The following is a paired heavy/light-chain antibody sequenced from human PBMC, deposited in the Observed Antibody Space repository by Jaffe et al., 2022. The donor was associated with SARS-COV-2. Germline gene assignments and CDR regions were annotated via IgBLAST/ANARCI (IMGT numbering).Light chain of an antibody. CDR3: QQRSSWPPLT. J-gene: IGKJ4*01. V-gene: IGKV3-11*01. CDR1: QSISSY. Sequence: EIVLTQSPATLSLSPGERATLSCRASQSISSYLAWYQQKPGQPPRLLFYDASNRATGTPARFSGSGSGTDFTLTISSLEPEDVAVYYCQQRSSWPPLTFGGGTKVEIK. CDR2: DAS.
Heavy chain of an antibody. D-gene: IGHD4-17*01. V-gene: IGHV3-11*01. CDR1: GFTFSDSY. CDR2: ISDSGSTI. CDR3: ATGWPGFYGTFHY. Sequence: QVQLVESGGGLVKPGGSLRLSCAASGFTFSDSYLSWIRQAPGKGLEWVSYISDSGSTIYYADSVKGRFTISRDNAKNSLYLQINSLRAEDTAVYFCATGWPGFYGTFHYWGQGTPVTVSS. J-gene: IGHJ4*02.